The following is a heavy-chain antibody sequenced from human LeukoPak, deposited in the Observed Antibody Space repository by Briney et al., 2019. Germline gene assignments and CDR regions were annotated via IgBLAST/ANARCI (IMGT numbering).Heavy chain of an antibody. J-gene: IGHJ4*02. CDR3: AKPPRGYSYGWPAYFDY. Sequence: GGSLRLSCAASGFTFSSYAMSWVRQAPGKGLEWVSAISGSGGSTYYADSMKGRFTISRDNSKNTLYLQMNSLRAEDTAVYYCAKPPRGYSYGWPAYFDYWGQGTLVTVSS. D-gene: IGHD5-18*01. V-gene: IGHV3-23*01. CDR2: ISGSGGST. CDR1: GFTFSSYA.